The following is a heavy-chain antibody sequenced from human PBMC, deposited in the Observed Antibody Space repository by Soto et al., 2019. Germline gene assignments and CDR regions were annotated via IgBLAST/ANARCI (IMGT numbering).Heavy chain of an antibody. Sequence: GGSRRLSCAASGFTFSSYAMHWVRQAPGKGLEWVAVISYDGSNKYYADSVKGRFTISRDNSKNTLYLQMNSLRAEDTAVYYCARDGAIEMATTTGYYYYGMDVWGQGTTVTVSS. CDR1: GFTFSSYA. V-gene: IGHV3-30-3*01. CDR2: ISYDGSNK. CDR3: ARDGAIEMATTTGYYYYGMDV. D-gene: IGHD1-1*01. J-gene: IGHJ6*02.